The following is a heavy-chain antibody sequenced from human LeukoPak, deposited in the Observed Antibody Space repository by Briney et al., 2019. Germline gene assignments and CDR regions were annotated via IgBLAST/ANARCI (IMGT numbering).Heavy chain of an antibody. Sequence: SETLSLTCTVSGGSISSYYWSWIRQPPGKGLEWIGYIYYSGSTNYNPSLKSRVTISVDTSKNQFSLKLSSVTAADTAVYYCAAVAGTTFDYSGQGTLVTVSS. CDR1: GGSISSYY. J-gene: IGHJ4*02. V-gene: IGHV4-59*08. CDR2: IYYSGST. CDR3: AAVAGTTFDY. D-gene: IGHD6-19*01.